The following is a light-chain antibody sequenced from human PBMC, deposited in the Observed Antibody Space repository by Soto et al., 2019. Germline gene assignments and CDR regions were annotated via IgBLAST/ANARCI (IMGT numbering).Light chain of an antibody. CDR1: QSVDSW. J-gene: IGKJ1*01. CDR2: KAS. Sequence: DIQMTQSPSTLSASVGDRVTITCRASQSVDSWLAWYQQKPGKAPKLLIYKASSLESGVPSRFSGSGSGTEFSLTISRLQPDDFATYYCQQYFFYWSFGQGTKVEIK. V-gene: IGKV1-5*03. CDR3: QQYFFYWS.